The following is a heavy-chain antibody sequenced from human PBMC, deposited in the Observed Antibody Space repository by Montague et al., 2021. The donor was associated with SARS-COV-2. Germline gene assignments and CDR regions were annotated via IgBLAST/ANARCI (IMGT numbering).Heavy chain of an antibody. CDR1: GGSTASHY. Sequence: SETLSLTCTVSGGSTASHYWNWIRQSPGKDQEWIAYSYYNENTKYNPSLQIRVTISIDTPENQFSLRLNSVTAADTAVYFCARGWAFDPWGQGRLVTVSS. J-gene: IGHJ3*01. CDR3: ARGWAFDP. V-gene: IGHV4-59*11. D-gene: IGHD6-13*01. CDR2: SYYNENT.